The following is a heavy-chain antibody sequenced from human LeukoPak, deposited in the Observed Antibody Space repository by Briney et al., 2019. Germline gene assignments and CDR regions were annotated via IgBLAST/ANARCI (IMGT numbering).Heavy chain of an antibody. CDR3: ARQLRYSGSYSFDY. CDR2: IYYSGST. J-gene: IGHJ4*02. CDR1: GGSISSSSYY. D-gene: IGHD1-26*01. V-gene: IGHV4-39*07. Sequence: SETLSLTCTVSGGSISSSSYYWGWIRQPPGKGLEWIGSIYYSGSTYYNPSPKSRVTISVDTSKNQFSLKLSSVTAADTAVYYCARQLRYSGSYSFDYWGQGTLVTVSS.